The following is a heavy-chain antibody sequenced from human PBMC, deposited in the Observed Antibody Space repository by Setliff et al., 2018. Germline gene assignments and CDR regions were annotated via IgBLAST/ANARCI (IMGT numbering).Heavy chain of an antibody. CDR1: GYTFSVTEL. J-gene: IGHJ5*02. Sequence: ASVKVSCKASGYTFSVTELSMHWVRQAPGQGLEWMGIINPSGGSTSYAQKFQGRVTMTRDTSTSTVYMELSSLRSEDTAVYYCARVGSKPQLGWFDPWGQGTLVTVSS. V-gene: IGHV1-46*01. D-gene: IGHD1-26*01. CDR2: INPSGGST. CDR3: ARVGSKPQLGWFDP.